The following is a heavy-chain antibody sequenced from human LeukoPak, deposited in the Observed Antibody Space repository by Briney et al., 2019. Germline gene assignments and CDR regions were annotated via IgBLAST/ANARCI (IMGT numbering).Heavy chain of an antibody. J-gene: IGHJ4*02. CDR2: INHSGST. V-gene: IGHV4-34*01. CDR3: ARVSGWTGEDY. CDR1: GGSFSGYY. Sequence: PSETLSLTCAVYGGSFSGYYWSWIRQPPGKGLEWIGKINHSGSTNYNPSLKSRVTISVDTSKNQFSLKLSSVTAADTAVYYCARVSGWTGEDYWGQGTLVTVSS. D-gene: IGHD6-19*01.